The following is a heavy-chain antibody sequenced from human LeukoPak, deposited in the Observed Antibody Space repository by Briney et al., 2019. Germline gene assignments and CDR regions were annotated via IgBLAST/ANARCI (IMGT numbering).Heavy chain of an antibody. J-gene: IGHJ4*02. CDR1: GGSISSYY. CDR2: IYYSGST. D-gene: IGHD4-17*01. V-gene: IGHV4-59*01. Sequence: SETLSLTCTVSGGSISSYYWSWIRQPPGKGLEWIGYIYYSGSTNYNPSLKSRVTISADTSKNQFSVKLSSVTAADTAVYYCARFAPPPDGFTVTPYYFDYWGQGTLVTVSS. CDR3: ARFAPPPDGFTVTPYYFDY.